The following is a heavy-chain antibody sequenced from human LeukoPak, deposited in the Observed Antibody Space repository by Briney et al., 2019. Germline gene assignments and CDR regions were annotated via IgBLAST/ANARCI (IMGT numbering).Heavy chain of an antibody. J-gene: IGHJ4*02. V-gene: IGHV1-2*02. CDR1: GYTFTGYY. CDR2: INPNSGGT. D-gene: IGHD3-22*01. Sequence: ASVKVSCKASGYTFTGYYMHWVRQAPGQGLEWMGWINPNSGGTNYAQKFQGRVTMTRGTSISTAYMELSRLRSDDTAVYYCARPLDAYYDSSGYRYWGQGTLVTVSS. CDR3: ARPLDAYYDSSGYRY.